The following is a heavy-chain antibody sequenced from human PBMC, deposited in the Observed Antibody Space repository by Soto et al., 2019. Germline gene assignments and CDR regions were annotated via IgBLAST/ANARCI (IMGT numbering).Heavy chain of an antibody. Sequence: ASVKVSCKASGYTFTTYALHWVRQAPGQRPEWMGWINPASGHTKYSKKLQGRVTMTRDTSTSTAYMELSSLRSDDTAVYYCARDLDIVVVPAAILPFDPWGQGTLVTV. V-gene: IGHV1-3*01. CDR1: GYTFTTYA. J-gene: IGHJ5*02. CDR3: ARDLDIVVVPAAILPFDP. D-gene: IGHD2-2*03. CDR2: INPASGHT.